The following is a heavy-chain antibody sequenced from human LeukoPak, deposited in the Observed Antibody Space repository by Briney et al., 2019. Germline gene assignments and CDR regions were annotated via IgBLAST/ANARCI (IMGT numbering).Heavy chain of an antibody. Sequence: GGSLRLSCAASGXTFSSYAMSWVRQAPGKGQEWVSLVTSSGSNTYYADSVKGRFTISRDNSKNTLYLQMNSLRAEDTAVYYCAPWLVLNWFDPWGQGTLVTVSS. J-gene: IGHJ5*02. CDR1: GXTFSSYA. D-gene: IGHD6-19*01. CDR3: APWLVLNWFDP. CDR2: VTSSGSNT. V-gene: IGHV3-23*01.